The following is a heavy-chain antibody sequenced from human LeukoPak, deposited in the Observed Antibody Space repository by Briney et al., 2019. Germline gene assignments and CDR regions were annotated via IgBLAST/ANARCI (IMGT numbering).Heavy chain of an antibody. CDR2: IYYSGST. CDR3: ARTGVWYSSSWSWYFQH. Sequence: SETLSLTCSVSGDSISSSSYYWGWIRQPPGKGLEWIGSIYYSGSTYYNPSLKSRVTISVETSKNQFSLKLSSVTAADTAVYYCARTGVWYSSSWSWYFQHWGQGTLVTVSS. V-gene: IGHV4-39*07. D-gene: IGHD6-13*01. J-gene: IGHJ1*01. CDR1: GDSISSSSYY.